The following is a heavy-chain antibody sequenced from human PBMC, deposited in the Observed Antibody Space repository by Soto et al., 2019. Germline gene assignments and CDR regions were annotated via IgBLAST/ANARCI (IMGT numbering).Heavy chain of an antibody. J-gene: IGHJ6*02. V-gene: IGHV4-34*01. D-gene: IGHD3-10*01. CDR1: GGSFSGYY. Sequence: ETLSLTCAVYGGSFSGYYWTWIRQPPGTGLEWIGEINHSGSTNYNPSLKSRVTISVDTSKNQFSLKLSSVTAADTAVYYCARDNMVRHRDYYGMDVWGQGTTVTVSS. CDR3: ARDNMVRHRDYYGMDV. CDR2: INHSGST.